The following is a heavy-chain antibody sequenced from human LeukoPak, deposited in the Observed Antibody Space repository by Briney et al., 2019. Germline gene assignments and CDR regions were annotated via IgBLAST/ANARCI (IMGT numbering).Heavy chain of an antibody. CDR3: ARGRWLDLGL. J-gene: IGHJ4*02. CDR2: ISSSGSEV. CDR1: GFTLSDYY. Sequence: GGALRLSSAASGFTLSDYYISWVREAPGKGRESVSYISSSGSEVDYSGSEEGPFTTSRDNAQRSLYLQMNTLRAAGTAVYYCARGRWLDLGLWGQGTLVTVSS. D-gene: IGHD6-19*01. V-gene: IGHV3-11*04.